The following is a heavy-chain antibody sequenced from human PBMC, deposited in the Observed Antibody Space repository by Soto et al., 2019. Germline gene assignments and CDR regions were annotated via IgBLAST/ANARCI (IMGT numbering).Heavy chain of an antibody. CDR2: INPSGGST. CDR1: GYTFTSYY. Sequence: GASVKVSCKASGYTFTSYYMHWVRQAPGQGLEWMGIINPSGGSTSYAQKFQGRVTMTRDTSTSTAYMELSRLRSDDTAVYYCAIIAATSIKGLDFDYWGQGTLVTVSS. V-gene: IGHV1-46*01. J-gene: IGHJ4*02. D-gene: IGHD2-15*01. CDR3: AIIAATSIKGLDFDY.